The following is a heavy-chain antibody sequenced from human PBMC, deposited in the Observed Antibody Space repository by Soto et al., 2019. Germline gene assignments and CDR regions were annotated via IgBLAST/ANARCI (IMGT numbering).Heavy chain of an antibody. CDR1: GYTFTYYG. V-gene: IGHV1-18*01. CDR2: ISAYNGNT. J-gene: IGHJ5*02. CDR3: ARGAHQFLPPYNWFNL. Sequence: ASVKLSCKASGYTFTYYGISWVRQAPGQGLEWMGWISAYNGNTDYAQNLQGRVTMTTDTSTSTVYMELRSLTFDQTAVYYCARGAHQFLPPYNWFNLWGQGTLVTVSS.